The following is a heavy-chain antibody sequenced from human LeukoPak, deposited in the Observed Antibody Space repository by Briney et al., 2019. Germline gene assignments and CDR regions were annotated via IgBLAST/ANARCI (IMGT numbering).Heavy chain of an antibody. CDR2: ISSSGSSI. V-gene: IGHV3-48*03. J-gene: IGHJ5*02. CDR1: GFSFSSYE. CDR3: ARGYYYGSGTLGPFDP. D-gene: IGHD3-10*01. Sequence: PGGSLRLSCAASGFSFSSYEMNWVRQAPGKGLEWVSYISSSGSSIYNADSVKGRFTFSRDNAKNSLYLQMNSLRAEDTAVYYCARGYYYGSGTLGPFDPWGQGTLVTVSS.